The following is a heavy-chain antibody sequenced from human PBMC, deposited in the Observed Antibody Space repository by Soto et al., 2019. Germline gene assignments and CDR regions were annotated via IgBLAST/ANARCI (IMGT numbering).Heavy chain of an antibody. J-gene: IGHJ6*02. D-gene: IGHD2-21*02. CDR1: VCTFSNYA. CDR3: AREAICGGDCYFSHGMDV. CDR2: IIPIFGTA. V-gene: IGHV1-69*13. Sequence: AAVKVSCMASVCTFSNYAISWVQQAPGQGLEWMGGIIPIFGTANYAQKFQGRVTITADESTSTAYMELSSLRSEDTAVYYCAREAICGGDCYFSHGMDVWGQGTTVTVSS.